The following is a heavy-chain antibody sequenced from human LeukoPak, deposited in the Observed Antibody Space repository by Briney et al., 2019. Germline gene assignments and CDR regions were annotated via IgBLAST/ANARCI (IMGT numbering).Heavy chain of an antibody. Sequence: ASVKVSFKASGYTFTSYGISWVRQAPGQGLEWMGWISAYNGNTNYAQKLQGRVTMTTDTSTSTAYMELRSLRSDDTAVYYCARDPWWEAVAGFGWFDPWGQGTLVTVSS. CDR1: GYTFTSYG. J-gene: IGHJ5*02. CDR2: ISAYNGNT. V-gene: IGHV1-18*01. D-gene: IGHD6-19*01. CDR3: ARDPWWEAVAGFGWFDP.